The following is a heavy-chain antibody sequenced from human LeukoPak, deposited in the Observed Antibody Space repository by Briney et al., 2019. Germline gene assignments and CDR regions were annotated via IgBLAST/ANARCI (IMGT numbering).Heavy chain of an antibody. CDR2: IYYSGST. CDR3: AGGGWELPEGYFDF. Sequence: SETLSLTCTVSGGSISSSSYYWGWIRQPPGKGLEWIGSIYYSGSTYYDPSLKSRVTISVDTSKNQFSLKVTSVTAADTAVYYCAGGGWELPEGYFDFWGRGTLVTVSS. J-gene: IGHJ4*02. D-gene: IGHD1-26*01. CDR1: GGSISSSSYY. V-gene: IGHV4-39*01.